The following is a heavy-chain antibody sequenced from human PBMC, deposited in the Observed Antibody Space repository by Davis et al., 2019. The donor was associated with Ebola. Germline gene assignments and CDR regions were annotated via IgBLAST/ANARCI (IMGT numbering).Heavy chain of an antibody. CDR1: GGSISSSNW. V-gene: IGHV4-4*02. CDR3: ARRYYYDSSGYYY. CDR2: IYHSGST. D-gene: IGHD3-22*01. Sequence: MPSETLSLTCAVSGGSISSSNWWSWVRQPPGKGLEWIGEIYHSGSTNYNPSLKSRVTISVDTSKNQFSLKLSSVTAADTAVYYCARRYYYDSSGYYYWGQGTLVTVSS. J-gene: IGHJ4*02.